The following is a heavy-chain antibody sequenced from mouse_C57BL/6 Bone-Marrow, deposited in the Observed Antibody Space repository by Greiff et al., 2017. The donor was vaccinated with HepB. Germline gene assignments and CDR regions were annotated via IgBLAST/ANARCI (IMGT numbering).Heavy chain of an antibody. V-gene: IGHV5-2*01. CDR1: EYEFPSHD. Sequence: EVQVVESGGGLVQPGESLKLSCESNEYEFPSHDMSWVRKTPEKRLELVAAINSDGGSTYYPDTMERRFIISRDNTKKTLYLQMSSLRSEDTALYYCARHPYGYDGGDYAMDYWGQGTSVTVSS. D-gene: IGHD2-2*01. CDR2: INSDGGST. CDR3: ARHPYGYDGGDYAMDY. J-gene: IGHJ4*01.